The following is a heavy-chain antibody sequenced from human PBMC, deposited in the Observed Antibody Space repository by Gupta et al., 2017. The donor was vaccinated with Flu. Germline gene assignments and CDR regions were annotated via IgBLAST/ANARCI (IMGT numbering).Heavy chain of an antibody. V-gene: IGHV3-33*06. CDR2: IWYDGSNK. D-gene: IGHD6-25*01. J-gene: IGHJ6*02. Sequence: HWVRQAPGKGLEWVAVIWYDGSNKYYADSVKGRFTMSRDNSKNTLYLQMNSLRAEDTAVYYCAKDARRTPYYYYGMDVWGQGTTVTVSS. CDR3: AKDARRTPYYYYGMDV.